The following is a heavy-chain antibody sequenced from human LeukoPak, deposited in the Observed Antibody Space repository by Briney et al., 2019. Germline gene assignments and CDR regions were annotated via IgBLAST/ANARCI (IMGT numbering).Heavy chain of an antibody. CDR2: IYHSGST. V-gene: IGHV4-34*01. CDR3: ARDSSGWGPYYYYYYGMDV. Sequence: SETLSLTCAVYGGSFSGYYWSWIRQPPGKGLEWIGEIYHSGSTNYNPSLKSRVTISVDTSKNQFSLKLSSVTAADTAVYYCARDSSGWGPYYYYYYGMDVWGQGTMVTVSS. J-gene: IGHJ6*02. CDR1: GGSFSGYY. D-gene: IGHD6-19*01.